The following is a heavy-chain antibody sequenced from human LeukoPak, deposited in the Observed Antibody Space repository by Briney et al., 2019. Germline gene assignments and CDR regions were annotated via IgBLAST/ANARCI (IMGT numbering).Heavy chain of an antibody. D-gene: IGHD2-21*01. Sequence: GGSLRLSCAASGFTFSSYWMSWVRQAPGKGLEWVANIKKDGSEKYYVDSVKGRFTVSRDNAKTSLYLQMNSLRVEDTAVYYCARTIPMTFDYWGQGTLVTVSS. CDR3: ARTIPMTFDY. CDR2: IKKDGSEK. V-gene: IGHV3-7*01. J-gene: IGHJ4*02. CDR1: GFTFSSYW.